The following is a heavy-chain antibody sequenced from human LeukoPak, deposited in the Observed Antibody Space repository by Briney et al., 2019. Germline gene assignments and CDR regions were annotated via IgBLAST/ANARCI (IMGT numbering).Heavy chain of an antibody. V-gene: IGHV4-39*07. J-gene: IGHJ4*02. CDR2: IYYTGST. CDR1: GGSFSTSSYF. Sequence: NPSETLSLTCIVSGGSFSTSSYFWGWIRQPPGKGLEWIGTIYYTGSTYYNPSLKSRVKISEDTSENRFSLNLTSLTAADTAIYYCARAPYNSKYYITDWGRGTLVTVSS. CDR3: ARAPYNSKYYITD. D-gene: IGHD4-11*01.